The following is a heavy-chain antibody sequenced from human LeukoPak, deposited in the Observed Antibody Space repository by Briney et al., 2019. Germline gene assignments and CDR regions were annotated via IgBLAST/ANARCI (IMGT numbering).Heavy chain of an antibody. D-gene: IGHD2-2*01. CDR3: ARGGDVVVPANWFDP. V-gene: IGHV1-69*04. CDR1: GGTFISYA. J-gene: IGHJ5*02. CDR2: IIPILGIA. Sequence: SVKVSCKASGGTFISYAISWVRQAPGQGLEWMGRIIPILGIANYAQKFQGRVTITADESTSTAYMELSSLRSEDTAVYYCARGGDVVVPANWFDPWGQGTLVTVSS.